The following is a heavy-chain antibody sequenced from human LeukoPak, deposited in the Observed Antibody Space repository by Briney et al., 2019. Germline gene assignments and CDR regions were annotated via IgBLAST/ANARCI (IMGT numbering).Heavy chain of an antibody. J-gene: IGHJ6*02. CDR1: GFTFSSYA. CDR2: ISGSGGST. CDR3: AKDLAYYYDSGGLPYYYYYGMDV. V-gene: IGHV3-23*01. Sequence: GGSLRLSCAASGFTFSSYAMSWVRQAPGKGLEWVSAISGSGGSTYYADSVKGRFTISRDNSKNTLYLQMNSLRAEDTAVYYCAKDLAYYYDSGGLPYYYYYGMDVWGQGTTVTVSS. D-gene: IGHD3-22*01.